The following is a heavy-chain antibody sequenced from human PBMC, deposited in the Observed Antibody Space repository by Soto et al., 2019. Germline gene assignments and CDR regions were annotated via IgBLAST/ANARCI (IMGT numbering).Heavy chain of an antibody. CDR1: GYSFTSYW. CDR3: ARQSGYYDSSGYYQGTNWWFDP. V-gene: IGHV5-10-1*01. D-gene: IGHD3-22*01. J-gene: IGHJ5*02. Sequence: AGESLKISCKGSGYSFTSYWISWVRQMPGKGLEWMGRIDPSDSYTNYSPSFQGHVTISADKSISTAYLQWSSLKASDTAMYYCARQSGYYDSSGYYQGTNWWFDPWGQGTLVTVSS. CDR2: IDPSDSYT.